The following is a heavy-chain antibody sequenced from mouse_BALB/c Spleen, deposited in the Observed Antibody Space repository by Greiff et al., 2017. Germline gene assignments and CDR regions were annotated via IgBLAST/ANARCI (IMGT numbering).Heavy chain of an antibody. CDR1: GFTFSSYG. J-gene: IGHJ4*01. CDR3: ARLYGKGAMDY. Sequence: EVKVVESGGDLVKPGGSLKLSCAASGFTFSSYGMSWVRQTPDKRLEWVATISSGGSYTYYPDSVKGRFTISRDNARNTLYLQMSSLKSEDTAMYYCARLYGKGAMDYWGQGTSVTVSS. CDR2: ISSGGSYT. D-gene: IGHD2-10*02. V-gene: IGHV5-6*01.